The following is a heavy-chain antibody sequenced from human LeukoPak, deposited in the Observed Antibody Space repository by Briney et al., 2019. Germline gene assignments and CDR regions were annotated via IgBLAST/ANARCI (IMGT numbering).Heavy chain of an antibody. Sequence: GGSLRLSCAASGFTFSSYAMHWVRQAPGKGLEWVAVISYDGSNKYYADSVKGRFTISRDNSKNTLYLQMNSLRAEDTAVYYCVRKSIRIAAADTGGYFDYWGQGTLVTVSS. J-gene: IGHJ4*02. D-gene: IGHD6-13*01. CDR3: VRKSIRIAAADTGGYFDY. CDR2: ISYDGSNK. CDR1: GFTFSSYA. V-gene: IGHV3-30*04.